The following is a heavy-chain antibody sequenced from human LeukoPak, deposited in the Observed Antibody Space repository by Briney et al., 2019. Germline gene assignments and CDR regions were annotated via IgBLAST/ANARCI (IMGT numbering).Heavy chain of an antibody. CDR2: IYYSGST. CDR3: ARDNPSGGSWPLDY. CDR1: GGSISSYY. J-gene: IGHJ4*02. Sequence: SETLSLTCTVSGGSISSYYWSWIRQPPGKGLEWIGYIYYSGSTNYNPSLKSRVTISVDTSKNQSSLKLSSVTAADTAVYYCARDNPSGGSWPLDYWGQGTLVTVSS. D-gene: IGHD2-15*01. V-gene: IGHV4-59*01.